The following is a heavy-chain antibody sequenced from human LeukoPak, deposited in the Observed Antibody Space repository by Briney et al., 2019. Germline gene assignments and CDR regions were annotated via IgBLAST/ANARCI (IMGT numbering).Heavy chain of an antibody. J-gene: IGHJ4*02. CDR3: AEGVDY. V-gene: IGHV4-39*01. CDR2: IYYSGST. Sequence: TSETLSLTCTVSGGSISSSSYYWGWIRQPPGKGLEWIGSIYYSGSTYYNPSLKSRVTISVDTSKNQFPLKPSSVTAADTAVYYCAEGVDYWGQGTLVTVSS. CDR1: GGSISSSSYY.